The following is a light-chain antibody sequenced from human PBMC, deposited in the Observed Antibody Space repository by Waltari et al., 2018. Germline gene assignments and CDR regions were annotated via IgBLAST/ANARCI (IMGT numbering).Light chain of an antibody. CDR2: LAS. J-gene: IGKJ1*01. Sequence: DIQMTQSPSSLSASVGDRVTISCRASQGIDNFLAWSQQTPGKAPKLLISLASTVKSGVPSRFSGSGSGTDFTLTISSLQADDVATYYCQKYNSAPWTFGQGTKVEIK. CDR1: QGIDNF. CDR3: QKYNSAPWT. V-gene: IGKV1-27*01.